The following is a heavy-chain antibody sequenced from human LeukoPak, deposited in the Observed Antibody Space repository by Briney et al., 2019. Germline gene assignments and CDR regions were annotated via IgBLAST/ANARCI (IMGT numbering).Heavy chain of an antibody. Sequence: SCGFTFSSYSMNWVRQAPGKGLEWIGSIYHSGSTYYNPSLKSRVNISLDTSKDQFSLKLSSMTAADTAVYYCARRWGGAAFDIWGQGTMVTVSS. CDR1: CGFTFSSYS. CDR3: ARRWGGAAFDI. V-gene: IGHV4-38-2*01. D-gene: IGHD3-16*01. CDR2: IYHSGST. J-gene: IGHJ3*02.